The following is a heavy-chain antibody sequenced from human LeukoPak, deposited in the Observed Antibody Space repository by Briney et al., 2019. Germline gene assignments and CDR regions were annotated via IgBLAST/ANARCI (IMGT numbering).Heavy chain of an antibody. CDR1: GFTVSSYS. V-gene: IGHV3-21*01. D-gene: IGHD6-13*01. J-gene: IGHJ6*02. Sequence: GGSLRLSCAASGFTVSSYSMNWVRQAPGKGLEWVSSISSSSSYIYYADSVKGRFTISRDNAKNSLYLQMNSLRAEDTAVYYCARAGQQLVDYYYYYGMDVWGQGTTVTVSS. CDR2: ISSSSSYI. CDR3: ARAGQQLVDYYYYYGMDV.